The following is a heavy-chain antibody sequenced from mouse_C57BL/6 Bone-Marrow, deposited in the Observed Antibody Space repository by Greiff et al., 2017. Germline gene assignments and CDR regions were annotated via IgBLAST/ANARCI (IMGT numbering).Heavy chain of an antibody. CDR1: GYTFTSYG. CDR2: IYIGTGYT. Sequence: VQLKQSGAELVRPGSSVQMSCKTSGYTFTSYGINWVKQRPGQGLEWLGYIYIGTGYTEYNEKFKGKATLTSDTSSSTAYMQLSSLTSEDSAIYFCATAQATAYWGQGTTLTVSS. CDR3: ATAQATAY. D-gene: IGHD3-2*02. J-gene: IGHJ2*01. V-gene: IGHV1-58*01.